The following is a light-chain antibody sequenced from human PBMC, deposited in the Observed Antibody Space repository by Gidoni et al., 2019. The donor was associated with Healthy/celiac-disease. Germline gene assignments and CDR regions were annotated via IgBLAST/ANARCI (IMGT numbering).Light chain of an antibody. CDR1: QSISSY. J-gene: IGKJ1*01. V-gene: IGKV1-39*01. Sequence: DIQMTQSPSSLSASVGDRVTITCRASQSISSYLNWYQQKPGKAPKLLIYAASSLQSGVPSKFSGSGSGTDFTLTISSLQPEDFATYYCQQYNSNPRTFGRXTKVEIK. CDR3: QQYNSNPRT. CDR2: AAS.